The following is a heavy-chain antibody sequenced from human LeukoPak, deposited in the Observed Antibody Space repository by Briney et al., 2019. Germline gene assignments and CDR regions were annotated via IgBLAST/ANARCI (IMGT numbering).Heavy chain of an antibody. J-gene: IGHJ4*02. CDR1: GYTFTGYY. CDR2: INPNSGGT. Sequence: ASVKVSCKASGYTFTGYYMHWVRQAPRQGLEWMGWINPNSGGTNYAQKFQGRVTMTRDTSISTAYMELSRLRSDDTALYYCARESCSGGSCYSGPPNDYWGQGTLVTVSS. D-gene: IGHD2-15*01. V-gene: IGHV1-2*02. CDR3: ARESCSGGSCYSGPPNDY.